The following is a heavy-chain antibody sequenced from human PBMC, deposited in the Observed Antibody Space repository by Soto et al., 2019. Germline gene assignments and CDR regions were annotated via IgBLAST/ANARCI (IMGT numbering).Heavy chain of an antibody. CDR3: ARLRIYCSGGSCYYYFDY. CDR2: INHNGNT. J-gene: IGHJ4*02. Sequence: SETLSLTCAVYGGSFSGYYWTWIRQPPGTGLEWIGEINHNGNTYYNPSLKSRVTISVDTSKNQFSLKLSSVTAADTAVYYCARLRIYCSGGSCYYYFDYWGQGTLVTAPQ. CDR1: GGSFSGYY. D-gene: IGHD2-15*01. V-gene: IGHV4-34*01.